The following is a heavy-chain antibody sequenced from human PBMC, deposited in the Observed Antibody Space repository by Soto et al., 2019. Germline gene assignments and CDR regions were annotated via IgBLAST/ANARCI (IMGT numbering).Heavy chain of an antibody. Sequence: EASVKVSCKASGYTFTSYGISWVRQAPGQGLEWMGWISAYNGNTNYAQKLQGRVTMTTDTSTSTAYMELRSLRSDDTAVYYCARALFLEWLSGTYYYYGMDVWGQGTTVTVSS. D-gene: IGHD3-3*01. CDR3: ARALFLEWLSGTYYYYGMDV. V-gene: IGHV1-18*01. CDR1: GYTFTSYG. CDR2: ISAYNGNT. J-gene: IGHJ6*02.